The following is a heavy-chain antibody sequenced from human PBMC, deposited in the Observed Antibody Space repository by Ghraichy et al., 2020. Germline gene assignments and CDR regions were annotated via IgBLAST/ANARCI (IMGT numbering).Heavy chain of an antibody. Sequence: ESLNISCTVSGGSISNSSYYWGWIRPPPGKGLEWIGSIYYSGSAYYNPSLKSRVTISVDTPRNQFSLNLRSVTAADTAIYYCARGLLGYCSSISCYGFDYWGQGPLVTVSS. CDR3: ARGLLGYCSSISCYGFDY. V-gene: IGHV4-39*01. CDR1: GGSISNSSYY. CDR2: IYYSGSA. J-gene: IGHJ4*02. D-gene: IGHD2-2*01.